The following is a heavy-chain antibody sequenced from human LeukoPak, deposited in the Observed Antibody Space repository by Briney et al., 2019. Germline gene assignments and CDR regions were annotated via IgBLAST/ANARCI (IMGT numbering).Heavy chain of an antibody. J-gene: IGHJ4*02. V-gene: IGHV4-39*07. CDR3: AREMAIVVVPAALPWYFDY. CDR1: GGSISSSSYY. D-gene: IGHD2-2*03. CDR2: TYYSGST. Sequence: PSETLSLTCTVSGGSISSSSYYWGWIRQPPGKGLEWIGSTYYSGSTYYNPSLKSRVTISVDTSKNQFSLKLSSVTAADTAVYYCAREMAIVVVPAALPWYFDYWGQGTLVTVSS.